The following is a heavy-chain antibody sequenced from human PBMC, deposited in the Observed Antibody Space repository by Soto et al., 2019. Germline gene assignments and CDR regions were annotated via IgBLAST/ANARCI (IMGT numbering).Heavy chain of an antibody. CDR3: ARLGIVVVPAVMGYFDY. V-gene: IGHV4-59*01. CDR2: IYYSGST. J-gene: IGHJ4*02. Sequence: SETLSLTCTVSGGSISSYYWSWIRQPPGKGLEWIGYIYYSGSTNYNPSLKSRVTISVDTSKNQFSLKLSSVTAADTAVYYCARLGIVVVPAVMGYFDYWGQGTLVTVSS. CDR1: GGSISSYY. D-gene: IGHD2-2*01.